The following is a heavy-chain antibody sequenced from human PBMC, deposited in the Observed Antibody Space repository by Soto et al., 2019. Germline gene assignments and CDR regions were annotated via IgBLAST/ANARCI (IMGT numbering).Heavy chain of an antibody. J-gene: IGHJ4*02. CDR1: GFTVSSNY. CDR2: IYSGGST. CDR3: ATAGIVGATLDY. D-gene: IGHD1-26*01. Sequence: GESLILSCAASGFTVSSNYMTWVRQSPGKGLEWVSVIYSGGSTYYADSVKGRFTISRDNSKNTLYLQMNSLRAEDTAVYYCATAGIVGATLDYRGQGTLVPLSS. V-gene: IGHV3-53*01.